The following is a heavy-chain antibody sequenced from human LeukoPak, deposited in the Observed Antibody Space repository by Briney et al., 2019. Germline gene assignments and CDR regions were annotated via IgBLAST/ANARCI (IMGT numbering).Heavy chain of an antibody. V-gene: IGHV3-21*01. D-gene: IGHD5-18*01. CDR3: ARESSPGYSYGYPLAY. Sequence: GGSLRLSCAASGFTFSSYSMNWVRQAPGKGLEWVSSISSSSSYIYYADSVKGRFTISRDNAKNSLYLQMNSLRAADTAVYYCARESSPGYSYGYPLAYWGQGTLVTVSS. CDR2: ISSSSSYI. J-gene: IGHJ4*02. CDR1: GFTFSSYS.